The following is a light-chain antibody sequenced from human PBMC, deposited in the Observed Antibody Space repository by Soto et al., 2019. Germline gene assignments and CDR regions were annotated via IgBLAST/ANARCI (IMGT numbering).Light chain of an antibody. CDR2: AAS. CDR1: QDIQNA. V-gene: IGKV1-17*01. Sequence: VDRVTITCRASQDIQNALGWYQQKPGTAPKRLIYAASSLQSGVPSRFRGSRSGTEFTLTISSLQPEDCATDYCLQHDSNVWKVGQGIKV. CDR3: LQHDSNVWK. J-gene: IGKJ1*01.